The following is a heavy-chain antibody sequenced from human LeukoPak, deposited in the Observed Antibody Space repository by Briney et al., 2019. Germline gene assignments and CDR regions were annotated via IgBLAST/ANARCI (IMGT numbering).Heavy chain of an antibody. Sequence: GGSLRLSCAASGLTFRTYSMNWVRQAPGKGLEWVSYISSGGSTIYYADSVKGRFTISRDNSKNTLYLQMNSLRAEDTAVYYCAKASAMIVVVSKHFDYWGQGTLVTVSS. CDR2: ISSGGSTI. D-gene: IGHD3-22*01. CDR3: AKASAMIVVVSKHFDY. CDR1: GLTFRTYS. V-gene: IGHV3-48*01. J-gene: IGHJ4*02.